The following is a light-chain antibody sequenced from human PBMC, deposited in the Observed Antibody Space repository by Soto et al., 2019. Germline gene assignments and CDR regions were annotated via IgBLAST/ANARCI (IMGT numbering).Light chain of an antibody. Sequence: EIVLTQSPGTLSLSPGERATLSCRASQSVSSSYLAWYQQKPGQAPRLLIYGASSRATGIPDRFSGSGSGTDFTLTISRLEPEDFAVYYCRQYVSFFVPGTKVDIK. CDR3: RQYVSF. CDR1: QSVSSSY. J-gene: IGKJ3*01. V-gene: IGKV3-20*01. CDR2: GAS.